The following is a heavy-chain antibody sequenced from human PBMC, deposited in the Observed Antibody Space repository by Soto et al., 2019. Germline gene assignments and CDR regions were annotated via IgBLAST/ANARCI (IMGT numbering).Heavy chain of an antibody. J-gene: IGHJ5*02. V-gene: IGHV1-2*02. CDR3: AKDLTRQLAYWLDP. CDR2: INAHSGGT. Sequence: QVLLVQSGAAVKKPGASVKVSCKASGFSFTGYYIHWLRQAPGQGLEWMGWINAHSGGTEYAQKFQGRVTLTRDTSIATAYLTLTSLTSDDTALYYCAKDLTRQLAYWLDPWGQGTQVTVSS. CDR1: GFSFTGYY. D-gene: IGHD6-6*01.